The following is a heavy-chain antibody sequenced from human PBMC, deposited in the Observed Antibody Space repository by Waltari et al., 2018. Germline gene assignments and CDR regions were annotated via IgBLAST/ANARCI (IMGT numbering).Heavy chain of an antibody. V-gene: IGHV4-4*07. CDR3: ARSHPYGSGSFDY. Sequence: QVQLQESGPGLVKPSETLSLTCTVSGGSISSYYWSWIRQPAGKGLEWIGRIYTSGSTNHTPSLKSRVTISVDKSKNQFSLKLSSVTAADTAVYYCARSHPYGSGSFDYWGQGTLVTVSS. CDR1: GGSISSYY. J-gene: IGHJ4*02. CDR2: IYTSGST. D-gene: IGHD3-10*01.